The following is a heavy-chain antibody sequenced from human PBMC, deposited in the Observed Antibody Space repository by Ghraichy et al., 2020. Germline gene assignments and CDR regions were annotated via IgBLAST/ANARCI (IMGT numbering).Heavy chain of an antibody. D-gene: IGHD2-15*01. CDR2: ISFSGANT. Sequence: GGSLRLSCAASGFPFSSYAMSWVRQTPGKGLEWVSSISFSGANTYYPVSVKGSFTISRDNSKNTLYLQLNSLRADDTAVYYCAKAWGYCSAATCPSYNWFDPWGKGTLVTVSS. V-gene: IGHV3-23*01. CDR3: AKAWGYCSAATCPSYNWFDP. J-gene: IGHJ5*02. CDR1: GFPFSSYA.